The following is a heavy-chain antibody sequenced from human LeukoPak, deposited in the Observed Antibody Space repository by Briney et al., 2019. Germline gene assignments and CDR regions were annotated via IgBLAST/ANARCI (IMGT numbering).Heavy chain of an antibody. Sequence: SETLSLTCTVSGVSISTYYWSWIRQPPGKGLEWIGYIYNSGSTNYNPSLKSRATISVDTSKNQFSLKLSSVTAADTAVYYCARHNVNSHSVDFWGQGTLVIVSS. CDR2: IYNSGST. CDR3: ARHNVNSHSVDF. D-gene: IGHD4-23*01. CDR1: GVSISTYY. J-gene: IGHJ4*02. V-gene: IGHV4-59*08.